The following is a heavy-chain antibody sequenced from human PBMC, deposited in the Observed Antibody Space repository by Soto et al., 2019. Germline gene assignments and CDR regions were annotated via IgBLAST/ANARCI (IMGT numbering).Heavy chain of an antibody. J-gene: IGHJ4*02. D-gene: IGHD3-10*01. V-gene: IGHV4-39*01. Sequence: QVHLQESGPGLVRPSETLSLTCAVSGASISRTGFHWGWIRQPPGQGLEWIGSVYESVNTYYNSSLKSRVTISVDTSKTQFSLELKSVTAADTAVYYCSRRGSGHTFDYWGQGTLVTVSS. CDR1: GASISRTGFH. CDR2: VYESVNT. CDR3: SRRGSGHTFDY.